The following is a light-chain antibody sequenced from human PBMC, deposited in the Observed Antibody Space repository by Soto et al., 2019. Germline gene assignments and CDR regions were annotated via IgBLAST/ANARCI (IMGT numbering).Light chain of an antibody. J-gene: IGKJ5*01. V-gene: IGKV3-11*01. CDR2: DAS. Sequence: EIVLTQSPATLSLSPGERATLSCRASQSVSSELAWYQQKPGQSPRLLIYDASNRATGIPARFSGSGSGTDFTLTISSLEPEDFAVYYCQQRRSWPPITFGQGTRLQIK. CDR1: QSVSSE. CDR3: QQRRSWPPIT.